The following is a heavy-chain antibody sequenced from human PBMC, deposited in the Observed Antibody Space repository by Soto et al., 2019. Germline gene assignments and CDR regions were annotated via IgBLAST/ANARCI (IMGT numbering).Heavy chain of an antibody. J-gene: IGHJ6*02. CDR1: GYTFSSYG. CDR3: ARTHYDFWSGYYFLNYYYYGMDV. V-gene: IGHV1-18*01. Sequence: ASVKVSCKASGYTFSSYGINWVRQAPGQGLEWMGWISGYNGNTKYSQKFQGRVTITRDTSASTAYMELSSLRSEDTAVYYCARTHYDFWSGYYFLNYYYYGMDVWGQGTTVTVS. CDR2: ISGYNGNT. D-gene: IGHD3-3*01.